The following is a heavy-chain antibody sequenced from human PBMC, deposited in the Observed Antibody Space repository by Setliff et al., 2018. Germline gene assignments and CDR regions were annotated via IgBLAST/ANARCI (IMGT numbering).Heavy chain of an antibody. CDR1: GYTFTDYY. CDR2: VDPEDGET. D-gene: IGHD3-22*01. CDR3: ARSDSSGYYFDS. J-gene: IGHJ4*02. V-gene: IGHV1-69-2*01. Sequence: ASVKVSCKASGYTFTDYYMHWVQQAPGKGLEWMGRVDPEDGETIYAEKFQGRVTITADTSTDTAYMDMSSLRSEDTAVYYCARSDSSGYYFDSWGQGTLVTVSS.